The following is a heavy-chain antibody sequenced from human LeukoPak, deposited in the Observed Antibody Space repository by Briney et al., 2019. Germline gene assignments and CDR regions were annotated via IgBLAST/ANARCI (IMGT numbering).Heavy chain of an antibody. CDR2: ISATGGGT. Sequence: GGSLRLSCAASGFTFSNYAMSWVRQAPGKGLDGVSTISATGGGTVYADSVKGRFTISRDNSRNTLLLQMNSLTADDTAVYYCAKDWDTLSSRLSPFDNWGQGILVTVSS. V-gene: IGHV3-23*01. J-gene: IGHJ4*02. D-gene: IGHD6-6*01. CDR1: GFTFSNYA. CDR3: AKDWDTLSSRLSPFDN.